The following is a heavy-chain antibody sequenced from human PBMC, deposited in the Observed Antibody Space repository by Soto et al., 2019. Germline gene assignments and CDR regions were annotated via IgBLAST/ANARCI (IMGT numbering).Heavy chain of an antibody. V-gene: IGHV3-11*01. J-gene: IGHJ4*02. CDR2: ISSSGSTI. CDR1: GFTFGDYY. CDR3: AKDTRDGPQLGLLDY. D-gene: IGHD3-16*01. Sequence: GGSLRLSCAASGFTFGDYYMSWIRQAPGKGLEWVSYISSSGSTIYYADSVKGRFTISRDNSKNTLYLQMNSLRAEDTAVYYCAKDTRDGPQLGLLDYWGQGTLVTVSS.